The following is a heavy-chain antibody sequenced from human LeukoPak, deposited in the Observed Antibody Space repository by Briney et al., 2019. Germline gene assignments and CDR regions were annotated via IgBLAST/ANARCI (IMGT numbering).Heavy chain of an antibody. V-gene: IGHV1-8*03. D-gene: IGHD3-10*01. CDR1: GYTFTSYD. CDR2: MNPNSGNT. Sequence: GASVKVSCKASGYTFTSYDINWVRQATGQGLEWMGWMNPNSGNTGYAQKFQGRVTITRNTSISTAYMELSSLRSEDTAVYYCARGGRVRGVPHRDYYYYYMDVWGKGTTVTVSS. CDR3: ARGGRVRGVPHRDYYYYYMDV. J-gene: IGHJ6*03.